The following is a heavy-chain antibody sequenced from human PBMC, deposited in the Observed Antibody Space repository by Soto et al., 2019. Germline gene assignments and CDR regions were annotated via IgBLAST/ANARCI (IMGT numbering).Heavy chain of an antibody. V-gene: IGHV5-51*01. CDR2: ISPGDSDT. CDR1: GDSFSNYW. CDR3: ASTGAERNWFDP. D-gene: IGHD4-17*01. J-gene: IGHJ5*02. Sequence: PGESLKISCKGSGDSFSNYWIAWVRQMPGKGLEWMGIISPGDSDTRYSPSFQGQVTISADTSISTAYLQWSSLKASDTAMYYCASTGAERNWFDPWGQGTLVTVSS.